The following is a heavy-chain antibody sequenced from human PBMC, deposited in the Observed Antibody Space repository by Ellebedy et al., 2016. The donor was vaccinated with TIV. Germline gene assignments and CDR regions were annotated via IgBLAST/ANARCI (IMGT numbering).Heavy chain of an antibody. J-gene: IGHJ4*02. V-gene: IGHV4-59*01. CDR2: IYYSGST. CDR1: GGSISSYF. Sequence: SETLSLTCTVSGGSISSYFWSWIRQPPGKGLEWIGYIYYSGSTNYNPSLKSRVTISVDTSKNQFSLKLSSVTAADTAVYYCARSVGWELLPFDYWGQGTLVTVSS. D-gene: IGHD1-26*01. CDR3: ARSVGWELLPFDY.